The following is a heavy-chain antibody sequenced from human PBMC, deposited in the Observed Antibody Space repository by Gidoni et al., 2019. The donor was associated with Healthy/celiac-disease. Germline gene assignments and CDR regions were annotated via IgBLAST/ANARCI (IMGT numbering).Heavy chain of an antibody. CDR2: INPSGGST. D-gene: IGHD3-3*01. Sequence: QVQLVQSGAEVKKPGASVKVSCKASGYTFTSYYMQWVRQAPGQGLEWMGIINPSGGSTSYAQKFQGRVTMTRDTSTSTVYMELSSLRSEDTAVYYCARDSQVVRAIFGVVPGPLSAFDIWGQGTMVTVSS. CDR1: GYTFTSYY. CDR3: ARDSQVVRAIFGVVPGPLSAFDI. V-gene: IGHV1-46*01. J-gene: IGHJ3*02.